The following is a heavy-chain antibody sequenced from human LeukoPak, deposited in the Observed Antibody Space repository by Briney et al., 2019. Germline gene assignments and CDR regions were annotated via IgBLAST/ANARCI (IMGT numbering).Heavy chain of an antibody. Sequence: SVKVSCKASGGTFSSYAISWVRQAPGQGLEWMGRVIPILGIANYAQKFQGRVTITADKSTSTAYMELSSLRSEDTAVYYCARSGGYSYGLDYWGQGTLVTVSS. V-gene: IGHV1-69*04. CDR1: GGTFSSYA. J-gene: IGHJ4*02. CDR3: ARSGGYSYGLDY. CDR2: VIPILGIA. D-gene: IGHD5-18*01.